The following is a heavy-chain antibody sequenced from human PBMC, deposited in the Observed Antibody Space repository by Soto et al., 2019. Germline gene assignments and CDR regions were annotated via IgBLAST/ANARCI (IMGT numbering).Heavy chain of an antibody. Sequence: EVQLVESGGGLVQRGGSLRLSCVASGFTFSGYNMNWVRQAPGKGLEWISCISSGSKTIFYADSVKGRFSISRDNAKNSQYLQMNSLRDEDTAVYFCGRKDILGAISFDYWCQGILVTVTS. V-gene: IGHV3-48*02. CDR1: GFTFSGYN. CDR3: GRKDILGAISFDY. CDR2: ISSGSKTI. J-gene: IGHJ4*02. D-gene: IGHD1-26*01.